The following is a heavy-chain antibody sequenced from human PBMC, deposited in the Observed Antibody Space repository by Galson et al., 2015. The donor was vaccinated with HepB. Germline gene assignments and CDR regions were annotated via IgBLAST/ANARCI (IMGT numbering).Heavy chain of an antibody. CDR2: ISSTSSPI. CDR3: ARWVGTRGYGMDV. V-gene: IGHV3-48*04. D-gene: IGHD4-23*01. Sequence: SLRLSCAASGFAFNAYSMNWVRQAPGKGLEWISYISSTSSPIHYAESLKGRFTISRDNAKSLLYLQMNSLRTEDTAVYYCARWVGTRGYGMDVWGQGTMVTVSS. J-gene: IGHJ6*02. CDR1: GFAFNAYS.